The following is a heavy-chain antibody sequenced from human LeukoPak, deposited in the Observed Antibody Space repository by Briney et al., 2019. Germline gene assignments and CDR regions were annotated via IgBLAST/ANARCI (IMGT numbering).Heavy chain of an antibody. J-gene: IGHJ4*02. V-gene: IGHV1-69*13. Sequence: SVRVSCKASGGTFSSYAISWVRQAPGQGLEWMGGIIPIFGTANYAQKFQGRVTITADEFTSTAYMELSSLRSEDTAVYYCARPHYYDSSGYYYYFDYWGQGTLVTVSS. D-gene: IGHD3-22*01. CDR3: ARPHYYDSSGYYYYFDY. CDR2: IIPIFGTA. CDR1: GGTFSSYA.